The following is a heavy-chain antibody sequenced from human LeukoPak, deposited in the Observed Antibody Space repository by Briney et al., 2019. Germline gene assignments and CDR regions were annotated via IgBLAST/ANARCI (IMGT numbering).Heavy chain of an antibody. CDR3: AKISWDGRGTFD. D-gene: IGHD1/OR15-1a*01. Sequence: GGSLRLSCAASGFTFCSYEMNWVRQAPGKGLEWVSYISSSGSTIYYADSVKGRFTISRDNAKNSLYLQMNSLRAEDTAVYYCAKISWDGRGTFDWGRGTLVTVSS. CDR1: GFTFCSYE. CDR2: ISSSGSTI. J-gene: IGHJ4*02. V-gene: IGHV3-48*03.